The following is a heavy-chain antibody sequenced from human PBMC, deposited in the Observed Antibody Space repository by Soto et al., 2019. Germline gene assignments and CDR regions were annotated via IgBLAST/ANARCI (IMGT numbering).Heavy chain of an antibody. CDR2: IIPVFNTP. D-gene: IGHD2-15*01. Sequence: QEQLVQSGAEVKKPGSSVKVSCKGSGGLFSSFAISWVRQAPGQGLEWLGGIIPVFNTPYYAQKCQGRVTITADESTNTAYMEFSSLRSAATAMYYCARGGGPYVWFNEFWGQGSLVTVSS. CDR3: ARGGGPYVWFNEF. CDR1: GGLFSSFA. V-gene: IGHV1-69*01. J-gene: IGHJ4*02.